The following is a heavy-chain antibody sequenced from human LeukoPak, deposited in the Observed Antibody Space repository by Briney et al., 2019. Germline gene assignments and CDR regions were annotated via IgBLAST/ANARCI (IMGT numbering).Heavy chain of an antibody. V-gene: IGHV3-64*02. CDR3: SRERAGYYSDY. D-gene: IGHD2-15*01. Sequence: GGSLRLSCAASGFPFSTYTMQWVRQAPGKGLEFVSLITGTGTTTVYADSVKGRFTISRDNSKSTLYLQMGSLRAEDMAVYYCSRERAGYYSDYWGQGTLVTVSS. CDR2: ITGTGTTT. CDR1: GFPFSTYT. J-gene: IGHJ4*02.